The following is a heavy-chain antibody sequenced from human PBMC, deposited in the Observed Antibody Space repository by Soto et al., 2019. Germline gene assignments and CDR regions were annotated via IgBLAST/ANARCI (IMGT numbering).Heavy chain of an antibody. V-gene: IGHV3-53*01. D-gene: IGHD3-3*01. Sequence: GGSLRLSCAASGFTVSSNYMSWVRQAPGKGLEWVSVIYSGGSTYYADSVKGRFTISRDNSKNTLYLQMSSLRAEDTAVYYCARDRYYDFWSGPRIKDYYYYGMDVWGQGTTVTVSS. J-gene: IGHJ6*02. CDR2: IYSGGST. CDR3: ARDRYYDFWSGPRIKDYYYYGMDV. CDR1: GFTVSSNY.